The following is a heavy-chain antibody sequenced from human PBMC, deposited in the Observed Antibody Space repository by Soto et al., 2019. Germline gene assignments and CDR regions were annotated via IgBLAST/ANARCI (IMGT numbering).Heavy chain of an antibody. D-gene: IGHD2-2*02. CDR1: GYTFTSYG. CDR2: ISAYNGDT. Sequence: QVQLVQSGAEVKKPGASVKVSCKASGYTFTSYGITWVRQAPGQGLEWMGWISAYNGDTNYQQKVQGRVTMTTDTSTRTAYMELRSLRSDDTAVDYCAGKGCISTNCYTNWFDPWGQGTLVTVSS. V-gene: IGHV1-18*04. J-gene: IGHJ5*02. CDR3: AGKGCISTNCYTNWFDP.